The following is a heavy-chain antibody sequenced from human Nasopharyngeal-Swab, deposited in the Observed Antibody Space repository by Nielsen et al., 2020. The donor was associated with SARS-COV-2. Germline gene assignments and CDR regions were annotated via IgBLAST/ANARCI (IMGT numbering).Heavy chain of an antibody. Sequence: ASVKVSCKASGYTFTSYGIRWVRQAPGQGLEWMGWISAYNGNTNFAPKLQGRVTMTTDTSTSTAYMELRSLRSADTAVYYCARDDSSNYDFWSGYYTSFDYWGQGTRVTVSS. CDR1: GYTFTSYG. V-gene: IGHV1-18*01. D-gene: IGHD3-3*01. CDR3: ARDDSSNYDFWSGYYTSFDY. J-gene: IGHJ4*02. CDR2: ISAYNGNT.